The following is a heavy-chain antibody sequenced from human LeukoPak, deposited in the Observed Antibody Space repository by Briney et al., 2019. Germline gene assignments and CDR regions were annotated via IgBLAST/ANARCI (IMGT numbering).Heavy chain of an antibody. Sequence: SETLSLTCAVSGGPFSGYFWSWIRQSSGKGLEWIGEIHNSGTTNYNPSLNSRVTISEDTSKNQFYLNLSSVTAADTAVYYCARDRLLSDGVRYGMDVWGQGTTVTVSS. V-gene: IGHV4-34*01. CDR1: GGPFSGYF. CDR2: IHNSGTT. CDR3: ARDRLLSDGVRYGMDV. D-gene: IGHD2/OR15-2a*01. J-gene: IGHJ6*02.